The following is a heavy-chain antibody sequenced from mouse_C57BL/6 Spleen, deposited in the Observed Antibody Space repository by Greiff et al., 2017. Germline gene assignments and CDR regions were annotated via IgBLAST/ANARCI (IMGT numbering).Heavy chain of an antibody. J-gene: IGHJ2*01. CDR3: ARYYGSSLYYFDY. V-gene: IGHV1-66*01. D-gene: IGHD1-1*01. CDR2: IYPGSGNT. Sequence: QVQLQQSGPELVKPGASVKISCKASGYSFTSYYIHWVKQRPGQGLEWIGWIYPGSGNTKYNEKFKGKATLTADTSSSTAYMQLSSLTSEDSAVYYGARYYGSSLYYFDYWGQGTTLTVSS. CDR1: GYSFTSYY.